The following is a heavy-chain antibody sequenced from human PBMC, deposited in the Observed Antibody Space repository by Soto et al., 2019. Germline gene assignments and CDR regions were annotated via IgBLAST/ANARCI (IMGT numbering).Heavy chain of an antibody. CDR2: IYYSGST. Sequence: QVQLQESGPGLVKPSETLSLTCTVSGGSISSYYWSWIRQPPGKGLEWIGYIYYSGSTNYNPSLKSRVTISVDTSKTQFSLKLSSVTAADTAVYYCARGGVGGYFDWFHFDYWGQGTLVTVSS. CDR1: GGSISSYY. J-gene: IGHJ4*02. D-gene: IGHD3-9*01. CDR3: ARGGVGGYFDWFHFDY. V-gene: IGHV4-59*01.